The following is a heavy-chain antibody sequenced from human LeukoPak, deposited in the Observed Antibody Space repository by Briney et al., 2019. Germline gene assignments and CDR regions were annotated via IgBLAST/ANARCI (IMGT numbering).Heavy chain of an antibody. CDR2: ISYDGSNK. CDR3: AKTIIVVVTAISLYFQH. Sequence: GGSLRLSCAASGFTFSSYAMYWVRQAPGKGLEWVAVISYDGSNKYYADSVKGRFTISRDNSKNTLYLQMNSLRAEDTAVYYCAKTIIVVVTAISLYFQHWGRGTLVTVSS. CDR1: GFTFSSYA. D-gene: IGHD2-21*02. V-gene: IGHV3-30-3*02. J-gene: IGHJ1*01.